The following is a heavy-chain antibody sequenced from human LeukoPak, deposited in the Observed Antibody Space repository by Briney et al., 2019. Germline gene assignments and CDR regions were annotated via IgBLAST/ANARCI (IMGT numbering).Heavy chain of an antibody. Sequence: PGGSLRLSCAASGFTVSRNYMNWVRQAPGKGLEWVSLISSTGNASSADSVTGRFTSSTHNSKDTLYLQLNSLRPEDTAMYDCARWRPIDAFDIWGEGTMGIVSS. CDR1: GFTVSRNY. CDR2: ISSTGNA. D-gene: IGHD3-3*01. CDR3: ARWRPIDAFDI. J-gene: IGHJ3*02. V-gene: IGHV3-53*04.